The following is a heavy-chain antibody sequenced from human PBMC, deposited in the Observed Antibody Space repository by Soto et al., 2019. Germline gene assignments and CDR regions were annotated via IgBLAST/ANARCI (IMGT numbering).Heavy chain of an antibody. CDR1: GFIFSGHG. J-gene: IGHJ4*02. Sequence: QVQLVESGGGVVQPGRSLRLACVASGFIFSGHGMHWVRQVPGKGLEWVAVVSYDGRYTHYADSVKGRFTISRGNSKKKVYLKRNSLRAQDAARYYCAKDRPKSSSWLYYWGRGTLVTVSS. CDR3: AKDRPKSSSWLYY. CDR2: VSYDGRYT. V-gene: IGHV3-30*18. D-gene: IGHD6-13*01.